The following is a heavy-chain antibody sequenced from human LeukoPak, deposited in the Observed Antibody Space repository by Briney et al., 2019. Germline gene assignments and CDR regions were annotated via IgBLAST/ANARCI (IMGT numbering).Heavy chain of an antibody. J-gene: IGHJ4*02. D-gene: IGHD5-18*01. V-gene: IGHV3-23*01. Sequence: GGSLRLSCAASGFTFSSYAMSWVRQAPGKGLEWVSAISGSGGSTYYADSVKGRFTISRDNSKNTLYLQMNSLRAEDTAVYYCATKTQRPYYFDNWGQGTLVTVSS. CDR3: ATKTQRPYYFDN. CDR1: GFTFSSYA. CDR2: ISGSGGST.